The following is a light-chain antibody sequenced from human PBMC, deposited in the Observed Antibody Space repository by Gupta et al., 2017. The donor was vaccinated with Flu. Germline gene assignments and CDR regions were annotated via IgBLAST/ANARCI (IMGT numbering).Light chain of an antibody. CDR2: KVS. CDR3: MQGTHWPPYT. J-gene: IGKJ2*01. Sequence: DVVLTHPPLPLPVTLGQPASIPCRSSQTLVYIDGVYSDRNTYLIWFQQRPGQSPRRLIYKVSNRDSVVPDRFSGSGSGTNVTLKISRVEAEDVGVYYCMQGTHWPPYTFGQGTKLEIK. CDR1: QTLVYIDGVYSDRNTY. V-gene: IGKV2-30*01.